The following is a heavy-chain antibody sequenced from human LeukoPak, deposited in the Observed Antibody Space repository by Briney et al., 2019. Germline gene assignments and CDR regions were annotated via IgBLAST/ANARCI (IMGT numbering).Heavy chain of an antibody. CDR1: IGSFSGYY. J-gene: IGHJ6*02. D-gene: IGHD3-10*01. V-gene: IGHV4-34*01. Sequence: PSETLSLTCAVYIGSFSGYYWSWIRQPPGKGLEWIGEINHSGSTNYNPSLKSRVTMSVDTSKNQFSLRLSSMTAADTAVYYCARESHYLDVWGQGTTVTVSS. CDR3: ARESHYLDV. CDR2: INHSGST.